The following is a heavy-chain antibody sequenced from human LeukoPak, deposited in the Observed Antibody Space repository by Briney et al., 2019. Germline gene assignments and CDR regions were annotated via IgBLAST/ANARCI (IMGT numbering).Heavy chain of an antibody. J-gene: IGHJ4*02. CDR1: GSSFSNYA. V-gene: IGHV3-23*01. CDR3: TKHYYGSGTTIYDY. Sequence: PGGSLRLSCAASGSSFSNYAMSWVRQAPGKGLEWVSAISGTGSSTYYADSVEGRFSISRDNSKNTLYLQMNSLRAEDTAIYYCTKHYYGSGTTIYDYWGQGTLVTVSS. D-gene: IGHD3-10*01. CDR2: ISGTGSST.